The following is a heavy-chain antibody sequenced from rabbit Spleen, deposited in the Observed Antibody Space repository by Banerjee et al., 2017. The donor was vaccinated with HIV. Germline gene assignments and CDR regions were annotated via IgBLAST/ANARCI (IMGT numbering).Heavy chain of an antibody. D-gene: IGHD7-1*01. CDR3: ARDTGTSFSSYGMDL. CDR1: GFSFSSSYY. Sequence: QSLEESGGDLVKPGGSLTLTCTASGFSFSSSYYMCWVRQAPGKGLEWIGCINTGSGSTYYASWVNGRFTISSHNAQNTLYLQLNSLTAADTATYFCARDTGTSFSSYGMDLWGPGTLVTVS. CDR2: INTGSGST. J-gene: IGHJ6*01. V-gene: IGHV1S40*01.